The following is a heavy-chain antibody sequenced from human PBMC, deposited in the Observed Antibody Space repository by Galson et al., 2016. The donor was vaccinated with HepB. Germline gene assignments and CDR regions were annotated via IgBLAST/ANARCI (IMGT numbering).Heavy chain of an antibody. CDR1: GFNFSTFT. J-gene: IGHJ4*02. CDR2: ISSSSLYI. Sequence: SLRLSCAASGFNFSTFTVNWGRQVPGKGLEWVSSISSSSLYIYYADSLRGRFTVSRDNSKNSLYLQMNSLRAEDTAVYYCARGDIVGAIFDYWGQGTLVTVSS. V-gene: IGHV3-21*01. D-gene: IGHD1-26*01. CDR3: ARGDIVGAIFDY.